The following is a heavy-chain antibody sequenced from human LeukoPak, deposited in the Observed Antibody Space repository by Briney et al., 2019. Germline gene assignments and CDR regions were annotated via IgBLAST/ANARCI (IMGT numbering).Heavy chain of an antibody. D-gene: IGHD3-22*01. V-gene: IGHV3-11*04. CDR1: GFPFSRFY. J-gene: IGHJ5*02. CDR2: IGLSGSPL. Sequence: GGSLRLSCAVSGFPFSRFYMSWIRQAPGKGLEWISYIGLSGSPLDYADSVKGRFTISRDNAKNSLYLDMNSLRAEDTAVYYCARKDFSSGSFPSWGQGTLVTVSS. CDR3: ARKDFSSGSFPS.